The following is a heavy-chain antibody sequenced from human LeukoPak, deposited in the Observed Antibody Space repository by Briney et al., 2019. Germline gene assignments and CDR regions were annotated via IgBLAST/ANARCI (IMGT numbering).Heavy chain of an antibody. CDR1: GGSISSGSYY. D-gene: IGHD3-22*01. CDR3: ARDVAYYYDSSGSFDY. CDR2: IYTSGST. Sequence: SETLSLTCTVSGGSISSGSYYWSWIRQPAGKGLEWIGRIYTSGSTNYNPSLKSRVTISVDTSKNQFSLKLSSVTAADTAVYYCARDVAYYYDSSGSFDYWGQGTPVTVSS. J-gene: IGHJ4*02. V-gene: IGHV4-61*02.